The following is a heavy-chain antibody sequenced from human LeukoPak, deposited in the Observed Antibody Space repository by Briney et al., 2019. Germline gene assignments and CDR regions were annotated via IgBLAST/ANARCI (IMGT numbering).Heavy chain of an antibody. CDR3: ARGRHGSQPRHYYYYYGMDV. CDR2: IYYSGST. V-gene: IGHV4-59*08. CDR1: GGSISSYY. Sequence: SETLSLTCTVSGGSISSYYWSWIRQPPGKGLEWIGYIYYSGSTNYNPSLKSRVTISVDTSKNQFSLKLSSVTAADTAVYYCARGRHGSQPRHYYYYYGMDVWGQGTTVTVPS. J-gene: IGHJ6*02.